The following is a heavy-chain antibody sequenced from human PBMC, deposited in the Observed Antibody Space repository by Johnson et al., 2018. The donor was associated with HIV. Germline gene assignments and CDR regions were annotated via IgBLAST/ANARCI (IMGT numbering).Heavy chain of an antibody. Sequence: VQLVESGGGLVQPGGSLRLSCAASGFTFSSYWMHWVRQASGKGLEWVGHIRSKGNNYATAYAASVKGRFTISRDDSQNTAYLQMNRLKTEDTAVYYCTKLVGYCSGGGCYTPGDIWGQGTMVTVSS. CDR2: IRSKGNNYAT. CDR1: GFTFSSYW. D-gene: IGHD2-15*01. V-gene: IGHV3-73*02. CDR3: TKLVGYCSGGGCYTPGDI. J-gene: IGHJ3*02.